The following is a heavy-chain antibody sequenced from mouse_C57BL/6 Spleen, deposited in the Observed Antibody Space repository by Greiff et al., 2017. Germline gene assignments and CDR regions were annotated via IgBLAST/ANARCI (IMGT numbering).Heavy chain of an antibody. CDR1: GFTFSDYG. V-gene: IGHV5-15*01. CDR2: ISNLAYSI. CDR3: ARGRYYGSSTGFAY. D-gene: IGHD1-1*01. J-gene: IGHJ3*01. Sequence: EVKLMEPGGGFVQPGGSLKLSCAASGFTFSDYGMAWVRQAPRKGPEWVAFISNLAYSINYDDTVTGRFTLSIENANNTLYLEMSSLRSEDTAMYYCARGRYYGSSTGFAYWGQGTLVTVSA.